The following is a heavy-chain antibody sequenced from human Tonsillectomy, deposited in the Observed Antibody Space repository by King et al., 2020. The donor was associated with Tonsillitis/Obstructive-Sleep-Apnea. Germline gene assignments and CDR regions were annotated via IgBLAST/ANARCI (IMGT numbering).Heavy chain of an antibody. CDR2: IYWDDDK. V-gene: IGHV2-5*02. D-gene: IGHD3-10*01. CDR3: ARGSYDSDVFDI. J-gene: IGHJ3*02. CDR1: GFSLSTGGVG. Sequence: TLKESGPTLVKPTQTLTLTCTFSGFSLSTGGVGVGWIRQPPGKALEWLALIYWDDDKHYSPSLKNRLTIIKDTSKNQVVLTMSNMDPVDTATYYCARGSYDSDVFDIWGQGTMVTVSS.